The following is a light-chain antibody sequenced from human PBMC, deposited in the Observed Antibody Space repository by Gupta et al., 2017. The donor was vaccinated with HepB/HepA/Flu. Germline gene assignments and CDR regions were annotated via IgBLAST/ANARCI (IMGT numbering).Light chain of an antibody. J-gene: IGKJ1*01. Sequence: EIVMTQSPATLSVSPGERVAFSCRASQDVHTNLAWMQQKPGQAPKVLFYGASARATDVPARFIGSGSRTEFTLTITSLQSEDVAVYVCQQYNNWPWTFGQGTXVEI. CDR1: QDVHTN. CDR2: GAS. V-gene: IGKV3-15*01. CDR3: QQYNNWPWT.